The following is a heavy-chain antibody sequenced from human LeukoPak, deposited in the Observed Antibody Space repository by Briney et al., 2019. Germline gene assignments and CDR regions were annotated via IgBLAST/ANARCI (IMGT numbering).Heavy chain of an antibody. D-gene: IGHD2-15*01. CDR3: AKGVRLIVVAPGS. Sequence: GGSLRLSCAASGFSSNTYAMHWVRQAPGKGLEWVAFVRHEGNQKYYADSVKGRFTISGDNSKNTVYLQMNRLGSEDTALYYCAKGVRLIVVAPGSWGQGTLVTVSS. V-gene: IGHV3-30*02. CDR2: VRHEGNQK. CDR1: GFSSNTYA. J-gene: IGHJ5*02.